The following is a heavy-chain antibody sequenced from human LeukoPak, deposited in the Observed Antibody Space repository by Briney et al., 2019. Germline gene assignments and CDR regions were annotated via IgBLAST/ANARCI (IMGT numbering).Heavy chain of an antibody. CDR3: ARQLLPAAIYENWFDP. V-gene: IGHV4-61*02. D-gene: IGHD2-2*01. CDR1: GGSISSGSYY. Sequence: PSETLSLTCTVSGGSISSGSYYWSWIRQPAGKGLEWIGRIYTSGSTNYNPSLKSRVTISVDTSKNQFSLKLSSVTAADTAVYYCARQLLPAAIYENWFDPWGQGTLVTVSS. J-gene: IGHJ5*02. CDR2: IYTSGST.